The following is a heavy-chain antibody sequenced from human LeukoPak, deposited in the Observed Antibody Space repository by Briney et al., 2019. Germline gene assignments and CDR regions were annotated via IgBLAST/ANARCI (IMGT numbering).Heavy chain of an antibody. CDR2: ISYDGSNK. J-gene: IGHJ4*02. CDR1: GFTFSSYA. CDR3: ARDLSVSSSWYHLDY. Sequence: GGSLRLSCAASGFTFSSYAMHWVRQAPGKGLEWVAVISYDGSNKYYADSVKGRFTISRDNSKNTLYLQMNSLRAEDTAVYYCARDLSVSSSWYHLDYWGQGTLVTVSS. V-gene: IGHV3-30-3*01. D-gene: IGHD6-13*01.